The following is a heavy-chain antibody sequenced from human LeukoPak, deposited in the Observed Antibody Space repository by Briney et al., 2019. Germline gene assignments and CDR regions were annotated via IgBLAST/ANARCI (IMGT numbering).Heavy chain of an antibody. CDR1: GYTFTSYG. J-gene: IGHJ4*02. CDR3: ARVVEYYDYVWGSYRYWDS. V-gene: IGHV1-18*01. CDR2: ISAYNGNT. D-gene: IGHD3-16*02. Sequence: GASVMVSCKASGYTFTSYGISWVRQAPGQGLEWMGWISAYNGNTNYAQKLQGRLTMTTDTSTSTAYMELRSLRSDDTAVYYCARVVEYYDYVWGSYRYWDSWGQGTLVTVSS.